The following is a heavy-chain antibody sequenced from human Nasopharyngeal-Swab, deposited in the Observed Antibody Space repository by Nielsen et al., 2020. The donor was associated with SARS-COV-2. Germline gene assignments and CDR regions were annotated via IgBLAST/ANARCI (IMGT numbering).Heavy chain of an antibody. CDR3: ARDSMVRGLGTNYYYYYGMDV. Sequence: SETLSLTCTVSGGSISSYYWSWIWQPPGKGLEWIGYIYYSGSTNYNPSLKSRVTISVDTSKNQFSLKLSSVTAADTAVYYCARDSMVRGLGTNYYYYYGMDVWGQGTTVTVSS. V-gene: IGHV4-59*01. CDR1: GGSISSYY. CDR2: IYYSGST. J-gene: IGHJ6*02. D-gene: IGHD3-10*01.